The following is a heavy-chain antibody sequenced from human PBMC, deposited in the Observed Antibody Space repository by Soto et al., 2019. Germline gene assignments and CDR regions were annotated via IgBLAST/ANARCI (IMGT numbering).Heavy chain of an antibody. CDR1: GFTVSSNY. Sequence: GGSLRLSCAASGFTVSSNYMSWVRQAPGKGLEWVSVIYSGGSTYYADSVKGRFTISRDNSKNTLYLQMNSLRAEDTAVYYCARDQGLMAAAIDHRYYYYGMDVWGQGTTVTVSS. J-gene: IGHJ6*02. D-gene: IGHD6-13*01. CDR3: ARDQGLMAAAIDHRYYYYGMDV. V-gene: IGHV3-53*01. CDR2: IYSGGST.